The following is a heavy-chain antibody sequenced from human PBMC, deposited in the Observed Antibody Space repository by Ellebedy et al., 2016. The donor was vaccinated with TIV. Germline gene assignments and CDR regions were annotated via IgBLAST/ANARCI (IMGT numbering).Heavy chain of an antibody. CDR2: IWYDGSNK. Sequence: PGGSLRLSCAASGFTFSSYAMSWVRQAPGKGLEWVAVIWYDGSNKYYADSVKGRFTISRDNSKNTLYLQMNSLRAEDTAVYYCARGDYDSSGYLFDYWGQGTLVTVSS. D-gene: IGHD3-22*01. CDR1: GFTFSSYA. V-gene: IGHV3-33*08. J-gene: IGHJ4*02. CDR3: ARGDYDSSGYLFDY.